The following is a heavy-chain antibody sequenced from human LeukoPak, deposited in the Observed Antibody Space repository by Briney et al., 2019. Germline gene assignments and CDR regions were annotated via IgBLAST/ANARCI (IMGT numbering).Heavy chain of an antibody. CDR2: IWYDGSNK. D-gene: IGHD6-19*01. CDR3: ARDFRGQWLVRGDY. J-gene: IGHJ4*02. V-gene: IGHV3-33*01. Sequence: GGSLRLSCAASGFTFSSYGMHWVRQAPGKGLEWVAVIWYDGSNKYYADSVKGRFTISRDNSKNTLYLQMNSLRAEDTAVYYCARDFRGQWLVRGDYWGQGTLVTVSS. CDR1: GFTFSSYG.